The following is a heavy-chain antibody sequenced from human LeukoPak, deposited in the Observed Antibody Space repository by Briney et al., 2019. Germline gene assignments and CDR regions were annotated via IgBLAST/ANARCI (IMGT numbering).Heavy chain of an antibody. V-gene: IGHV3-30*03. CDR2: ISYDGSNK. CDR1: GFTFSSYG. J-gene: IGHJ4*02. CDR3: ARGYCSGGSCYSAIYYFDY. Sequence: GGSLRLSCAASGFTFSSYGMHWVRQAPGKGLEWVAVISYDGSNKYYADSVKGRFTISRDNSKNTLYLQMNSLRAEDTAVYYCARGYCSGGSCYSAIYYFDYWGQGTLVTVSS. D-gene: IGHD2-15*01.